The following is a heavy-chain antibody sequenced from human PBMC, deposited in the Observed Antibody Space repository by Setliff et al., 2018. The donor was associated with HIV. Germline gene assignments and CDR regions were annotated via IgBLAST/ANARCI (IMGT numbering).Heavy chain of an antibody. CDR2: IYHDGTT. Sequence: SETLSLTCSVSGGSINTSSYYWAWVRQPPGNELEWIGSIYHDGTTHYRSSLRSRAAISIDTSKSQISLKVRSVTAADTAVYFCAGHPVTSGWLSLNWFDPWGQGNLVTVS. CDR3: AGHPVTSGWLSLNWFDP. V-gene: IGHV4-39*07. J-gene: IGHJ5*01. D-gene: IGHD6-19*01. CDR1: GGSINTSSYY.